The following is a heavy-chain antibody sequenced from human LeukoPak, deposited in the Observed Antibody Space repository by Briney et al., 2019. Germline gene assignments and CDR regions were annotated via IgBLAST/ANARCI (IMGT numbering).Heavy chain of an antibody. V-gene: IGHV3-30*02. CDR1: GFTFSSYG. CDR2: IRYDGSNK. Sequence: GGSLRLSCAASGFTFSSYGMHWVRQAPGKGLEWVAFIRYDGSNKYYADSVKGRFTISRDNSKNTLYLQMNSLRAEDTAVYYCAKQQWLVREDAFDIWGQGTMVTVSS. J-gene: IGHJ3*02. D-gene: IGHD6-19*01. CDR3: AKQQWLVREDAFDI.